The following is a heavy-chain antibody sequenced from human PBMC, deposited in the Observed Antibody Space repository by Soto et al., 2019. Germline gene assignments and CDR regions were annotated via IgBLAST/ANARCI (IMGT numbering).Heavy chain of an antibody. D-gene: IGHD3-16*02. J-gene: IGHJ4*02. CDR2: IGTSGRNT. Sequence: PGVSLRLSCAASGFTFSTYAMSWVRQAPGKGLEWVSGIGTSGRNTYYPDSVKGRFIISRDNSKNTLYLQMNNLRVEDTAIYYCADGGEWSFNFEYWGLGTLVTVSS. CDR1: GFTFSTYA. V-gene: IGHV3-23*01. CDR3: ADGGEWSFNFEY.